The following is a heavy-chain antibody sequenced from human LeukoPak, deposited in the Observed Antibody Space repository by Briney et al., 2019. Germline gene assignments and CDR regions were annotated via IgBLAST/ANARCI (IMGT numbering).Heavy chain of an antibody. D-gene: IGHD2-2*01. V-gene: IGHV3-21*01. Sequence: GGSLRLSCVASGFTFSSYSMNWVRQAPGKGLEWVSSISSSSSYIYYADSVKGRFTISRDNAKNSLYLQMNSLRAEDTAVYYCARVVPAANYMDVWGKGTTVTVSS. CDR2: ISSSSSYI. CDR3: ARVVPAANYMDV. CDR1: GFTFSSYS. J-gene: IGHJ6*03.